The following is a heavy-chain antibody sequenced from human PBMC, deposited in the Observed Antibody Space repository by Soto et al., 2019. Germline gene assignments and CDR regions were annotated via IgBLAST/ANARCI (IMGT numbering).Heavy chain of an antibody. CDR2: INTYNGNA. J-gene: IGHJ4*02. D-gene: IGHD2-2*01. V-gene: IGHV1-18*01. Sequence: QVQLVQSGAEVKKPGASVNVSCKASGYTFTSSIINWVRQAPGQGLDWMGWINTYNGNANYAQRVQGRVTMTTDTSTSTAYMELRSLRSDDTAVYYCAKGQGDRLRYCSSTSCLPDHWGQGTLVTVSS. CDR1: GYTFTSSI. CDR3: AKGQGDRLRYCSSTSCLPDH.